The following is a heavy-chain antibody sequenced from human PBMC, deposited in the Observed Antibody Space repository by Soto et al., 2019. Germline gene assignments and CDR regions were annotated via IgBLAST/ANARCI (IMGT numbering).Heavy chain of an antibody. J-gene: IGHJ4*02. D-gene: IGHD3-3*01. CDR2: INHSGST. Sequence: SETLSLTCAVYGGSFSGYYWSWIRRPPGKGLEWIGEINHSGSTNYNPSLKSRVTISVDTSKNQFSLKLSSVTAADTAVYYCARWLNFWSGYRLDYWGQGTLVTAPQ. V-gene: IGHV4-34*01. CDR3: ARWLNFWSGYRLDY. CDR1: GGSFSGYY.